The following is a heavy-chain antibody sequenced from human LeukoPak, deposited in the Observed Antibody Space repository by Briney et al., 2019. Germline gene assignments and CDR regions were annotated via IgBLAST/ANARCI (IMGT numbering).Heavy chain of an antibody. V-gene: IGHV4-31*03. CDR2: IYYRGST. CDR1: GRSISSGGYY. Sequence: SETLSLTCSVSGRSISSGGYYWSWLRQHPGKGLEWIGYIYYRGSTYYNPCLRSRVTIPPPTPKNQFSLELTSVTAADTAVYFCARAISYNWFDPWGQGTLVTVSS. CDR3: ARAISYNWFDP. D-gene: IGHD6-6*01. J-gene: IGHJ5*02.